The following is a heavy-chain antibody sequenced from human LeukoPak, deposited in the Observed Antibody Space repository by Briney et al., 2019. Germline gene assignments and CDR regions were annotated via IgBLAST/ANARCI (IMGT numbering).Heavy chain of an antibody. Sequence: PSETLSLTCIVSGGSISSSDFNWGWIRQPPGKGLEWIGVISYSGSTYYNPSLKSRVTISVDTSKSHFSLKLSSVTAADTAVYYCAREHLELLGDAFDIWGQGTMVTVSS. V-gene: IGHV4-39*02. J-gene: IGHJ3*02. D-gene: IGHD1-7*01. CDR1: GGSISSSDFN. CDR3: AREHLELLGDAFDI. CDR2: ISYSGST.